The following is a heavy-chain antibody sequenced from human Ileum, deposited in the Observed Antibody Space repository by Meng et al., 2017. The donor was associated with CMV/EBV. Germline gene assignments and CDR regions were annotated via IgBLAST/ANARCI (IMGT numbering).Heavy chain of an antibody. J-gene: IGHJ4*02. CDR3: ARGRYCSSTSCFPLDY. V-gene: IGHV4-59*01. D-gene: IGHD2-2*01. CDR1: GDSISSYY. Sequence: SETLSLTCNVSGDSISSYYWNWIRQPPGKGLEWIGYIYYTVSTNYNPSLKSRATISVDTSKNQFSLKLSSVTAADTAVYYCARGRYCSSTSCFPLDYWGQGALVTVSS. CDR2: IYYTVST.